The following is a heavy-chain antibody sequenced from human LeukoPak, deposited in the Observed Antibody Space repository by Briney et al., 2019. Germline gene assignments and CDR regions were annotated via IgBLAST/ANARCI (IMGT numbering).Heavy chain of an antibody. CDR1: GGSISSYY. Sequence: PSETLSLTCTVSGGSISSYYWSWIRQPPGKGLEWIGYIYYSGSTNYNPPLKSRVTISVDTSKNQFSLKLSSVTAADTAVYYCASGDYYDYFDYWGQGTLVTVSS. D-gene: IGHD3-10*01. J-gene: IGHJ4*02. CDR2: IYYSGST. CDR3: ASGDYYDYFDY. V-gene: IGHV4-59*01.